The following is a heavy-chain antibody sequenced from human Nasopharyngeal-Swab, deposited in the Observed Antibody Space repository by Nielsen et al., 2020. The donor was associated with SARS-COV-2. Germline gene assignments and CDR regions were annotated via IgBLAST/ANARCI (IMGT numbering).Heavy chain of an antibody. CDR2: ISPSNGNT. D-gene: IGHD2-2*01. J-gene: IGHJ6*03. CDR1: GYTFTSND. CDR3: ATERSGVVPGPLGLGLWFLYYYMDV. V-gene: IGHV1-18*04. Sequence: ASVKVSCKASGYTFTSNDITWVRQAPGQGLEWMGRISPSNGNTKYAQRFQGRVTMTTDTSTRTAYMELRSLTSDDTAVYYCATERSGVVPGPLGLGLWFLYYYMDVWGQGTLVTVSS.